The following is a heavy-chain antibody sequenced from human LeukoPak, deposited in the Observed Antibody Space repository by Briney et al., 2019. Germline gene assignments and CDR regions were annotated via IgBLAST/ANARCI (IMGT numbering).Heavy chain of an antibody. Sequence: ASVKVSCKASGYTFTGYYMHWVRQAPGQGLEWMGWINPNSGGTNYAQKFQGRVTMTRDTSISTAYMELSRLRSDDTAVYYCARAGYSSSSEDLYYYMDVWGKGTTVTVSS. J-gene: IGHJ6*03. CDR2: INPNSGGT. CDR1: GYTFTGYY. V-gene: IGHV1-2*02. D-gene: IGHD6-6*01. CDR3: ARAGYSSSSEDLYYYMDV.